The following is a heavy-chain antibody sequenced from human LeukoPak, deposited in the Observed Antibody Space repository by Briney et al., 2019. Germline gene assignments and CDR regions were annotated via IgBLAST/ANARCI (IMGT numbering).Heavy chain of an antibody. D-gene: IGHD6-19*01. CDR3: AKILSDTNGWYHFDY. V-gene: IGHV3-66*01. Sequence: GGSLRLSCAASGFTVSSNYMSWVRQAPGKGLEWVSIIYGAGTTNYADSVKGRCTISRDSSTNTLYLQMNSLRAGDTAVYFCAKILSDTNGWYHFDYWGQGALVTVSS. CDR1: GFTVSSNY. J-gene: IGHJ4*02. CDR2: IYGAGTT.